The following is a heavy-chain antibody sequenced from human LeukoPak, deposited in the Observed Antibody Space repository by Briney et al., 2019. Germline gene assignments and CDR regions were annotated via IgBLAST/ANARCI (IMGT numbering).Heavy chain of an antibody. Sequence: SETLSLTCAVYGGSFSGYYWSWIRQPPGKGLEWIGEINHSGSTNYNPSLKSRVTISVDTSKNQFSLKLSSVTAADTAVYYCARERLVPSWYFDLWGRGTLVTVSS. CDR1: GGSFSGYY. CDR2: INHSGST. V-gene: IGHV4-34*01. D-gene: IGHD6-13*01. J-gene: IGHJ2*01. CDR3: ARERLVPSWYFDL.